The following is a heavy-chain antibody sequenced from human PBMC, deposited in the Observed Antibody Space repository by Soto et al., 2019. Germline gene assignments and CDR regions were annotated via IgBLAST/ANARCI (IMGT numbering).Heavy chain of an antibody. Sequence: EVQLVESGGGLVKPGGSLRLSCAVSGFTFSAYTMSWVRQPPGKGLEWVATISSISTYIKYADSVKGRFTISRDNARNSLYLQMDSLRVEDTAFYFCARVLIAARDYWGQGTLVTVAS. CDR3: ARVLIAARDY. D-gene: IGHD6-6*01. CDR2: ISSISTYI. J-gene: IGHJ4*02. V-gene: IGHV3-21*01. CDR1: GFTFSAYT.